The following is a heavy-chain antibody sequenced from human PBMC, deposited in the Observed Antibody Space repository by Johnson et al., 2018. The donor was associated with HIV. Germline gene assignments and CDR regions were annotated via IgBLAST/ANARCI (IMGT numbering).Heavy chain of an antibody. J-gene: IGHJ3*02. D-gene: IGHD5-24*01. CDR3: ARDGPWLQSQRDAFDI. CDR1: GFTFSSYG. CDR2: ISYDGSNK. V-gene: IGHV3-30*03. Sequence: QVQLVESGGGVVQPGRSLKLSCAASGFTFSSYGMHWVRQAPGKGLEWVAVISYDGSNKYHADSVKGRFTISRDNAKNSLYLQMNGLRAEDTAVYYCARDGPWLQSQRDAFDIWGQGTMVTVSS.